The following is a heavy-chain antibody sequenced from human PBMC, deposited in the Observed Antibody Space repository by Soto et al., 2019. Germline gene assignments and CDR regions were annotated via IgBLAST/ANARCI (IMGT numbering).Heavy chain of an antibody. Sequence: GESLKISCEGSGYNFNTYWIGWVRQMPGKGLEWMALIYPGDSDTRYSPSFEGQVTLSVDRSISTAYLQWSSLKASDTAIYYCATSSVPYVEIVSSTTRGYFDHWGHGTLVNVSS. CDR3: ATSSVPYVEIVSSTTRGYFDH. CDR2: IYPGDSDT. V-gene: IGHV5-51*01. CDR1: GYNFNTYW. D-gene: IGHD5-12*01. J-gene: IGHJ4*01.